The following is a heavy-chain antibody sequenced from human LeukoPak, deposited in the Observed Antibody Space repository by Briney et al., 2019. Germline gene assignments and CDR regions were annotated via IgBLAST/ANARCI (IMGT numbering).Heavy chain of an antibody. CDR1: GFTFSSYS. CDR3: ARSLHDYSLYYYGMDV. D-gene: IGHD2-15*01. J-gene: IGHJ6*02. CDR2: ISSSSSYI. Sequence: GGSLRLSCAASGFTFSSYSMNWVRQAPGKGLEWVSSISSSSSYIYYADSVKGRFTISRDNAKNSLYLQMNSLRAEGTAVYYCARSLHDYSLYYYGMDVWGQGTTVTVSS. V-gene: IGHV3-21*01.